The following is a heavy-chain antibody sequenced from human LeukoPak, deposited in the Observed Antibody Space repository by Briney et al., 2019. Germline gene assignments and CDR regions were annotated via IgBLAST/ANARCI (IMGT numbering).Heavy chain of an antibody. D-gene: IGHD7-27*01. Sequence: PGGSLRLSCAASGFPFSTYAMSWVRQAPGKGLEWVSVISGSGGDTYYADSVKGRFTISGDNSKNTLYLQMNSLRAEDTAVYYCAKGELGMGDAFDIWGQGTMVTVSS. V-gene: IGHV3-23*01. CDR2: ISGSGGDT. CDR1: GFPFSTYA. CDR3: AKGELGMGDAFDI. J-gene: IGHJ3*02.